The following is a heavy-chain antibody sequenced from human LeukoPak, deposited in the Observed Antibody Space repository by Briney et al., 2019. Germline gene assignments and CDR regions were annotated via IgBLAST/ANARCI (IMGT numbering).Heavy chain of an antibody. CDR1: GGSISSSSYY. J-gene: IGHJ4*02. V-gene: IGHV4-39*01. Sequence: SETLSLTCTVSGGSISSSSYYWGWTRQPPGKGLEWIGSIYYSGSTYYNPSLKSRVTISVDTSKNQFSLKLSSVTAADTAVYYCARLGSNYVGVDYWGQGTLVTVSS. CDR3: ARLGSNYVGVDY. CDR2: IYYSGST. D-gene: IGHD4-11*01.